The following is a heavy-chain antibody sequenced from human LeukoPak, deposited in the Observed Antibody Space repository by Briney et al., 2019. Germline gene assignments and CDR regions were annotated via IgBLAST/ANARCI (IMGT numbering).Heavy chain of an antibody. D-gene: IGHD3-10*01. Sequence: GASVTVSCKASGYTFTGYYMHWVRQAPGQGLEWMGWINPNSGGTNYAQKFQGRVTMTRDTSISTAYMELSRLRSDDTAVYYCARVVYGSGSAPFDYWGQGTLVTVSS. CDR1: GYTFTGYY. CDR3: ARVVYGSGSAPFDY. V-gene: IGHV1-2*02. J-gene: IGHJ4*02. CDR2: INPNSGGT.